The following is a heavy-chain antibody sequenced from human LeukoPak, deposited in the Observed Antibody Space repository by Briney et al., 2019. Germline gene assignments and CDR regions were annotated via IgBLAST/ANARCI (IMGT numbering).Heavy chain of an antibody. J-gene: IGHJ4*02. CDR2: INPNSGGT. D-gene: IGHD3-3*01. V-gene: IGHV1-2*02. CDR3: ARDFWTGFYAKY. Sequence: SVKVSCKASGYTFTGYYMHWVRQAPGQGLEWMGWINPNSGGTNYAQKFQGRVTMTRDTSITTAYMELTRLTSDDTAVYYCARDFWTGFYAKYWGQGTLVTVSS. CDR1: GYTFTGYY.